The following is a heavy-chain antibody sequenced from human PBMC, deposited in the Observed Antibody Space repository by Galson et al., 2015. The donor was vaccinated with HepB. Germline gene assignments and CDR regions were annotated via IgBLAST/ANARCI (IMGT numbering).Heavy chain of an antibody. J-gene: IGHJ6*02. D-gene: IGHD4-17*01. Sequence: ETLSLTCTVSGGSISSYYWSWIRQPPGKGLEWIGYIYYSGSTNYNPSLKSRVTISLDTSKNQFSLKLSSVTAADTAVYYCARGRGPFEWLHPYGDYGHYYGMDVWGQGTTVTVSS. CDR2: IYYSGST. CDR3: ARGRGPFEWLHPYGDYGHYYGMDV. CDR1: GGSISSYY. V-gene: IGHV4-59*01.